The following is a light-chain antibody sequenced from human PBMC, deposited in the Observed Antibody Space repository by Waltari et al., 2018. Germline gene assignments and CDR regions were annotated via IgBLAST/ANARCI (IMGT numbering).Light chain of an antibody. J-gene: IGLJ3*02. Sequence: QAVLTQPASLSASPGASVSLTFTLRSGISVGTSNIYWYQQRPGSPPQFLVKYRSDSTNERGSGVPSRFSGSRDTSANAGILLISGLQSEDEADYYCMILHNNAVVFGGGTRLTVL. V-gene: IGLV5-45*01. CDR1: SGISVGTSN. CDR2: YRSDSTN. CDR3: MILHNNAVV.